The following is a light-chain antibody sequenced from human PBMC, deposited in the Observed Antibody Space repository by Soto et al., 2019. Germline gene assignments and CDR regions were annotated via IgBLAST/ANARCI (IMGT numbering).Light chain of an antibody. CDR2: VAS. CDR1: QSIGNY. CDR3: QHSSRTPQT. J-gene: IGKJ4*02. V-gene: IGKV1-39*01. Sequence: DIQMIQSPSSLSASVGDRVTITCRASQSIGNYLSWYQQKPGKAPKLLINVASTLQSGVPSRFSGSWSGTDFTLAISSLQHEDFATYYCQHSSRTPQTVGGGTSVEIK.